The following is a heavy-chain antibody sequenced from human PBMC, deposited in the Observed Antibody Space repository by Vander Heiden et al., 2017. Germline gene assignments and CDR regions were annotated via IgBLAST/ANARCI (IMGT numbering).Heavy chain of an antibody. J-gene: IGHJ3*02. D-gene: IGHD1-26*01. CDR2: IIPIFGTA. V-gene: IGHV1-69*01. CDR1: GGTFSSYA. CDR3: AREYDSGSYRAFDI. Sequence: QVQLVQSGAEVKKPGSSVKVSCKASGGTFSSYAISWVRQATGQGLEWMGGIIPIFGTANYAQKVQGRVTITADESTSTAYMELSSLRSEDTAVYYCAREYDSGSYRAFDIWGQGTMVTVSS.